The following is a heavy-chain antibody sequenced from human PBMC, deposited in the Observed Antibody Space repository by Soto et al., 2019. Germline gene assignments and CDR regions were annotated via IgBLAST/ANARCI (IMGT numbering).Heavy chain of an antibody. CDR1: GFTFATYW. Sequence: PGGSLRLSCTASGFTFATYWMTWVRQAPGKGLEWVADIGQDGSERSSVESVKGRFTLSRDNAKNSLYLQMNSLRAEDTAVYYCARHNWGLFDSWGQGALVTVSS. V-gene: IGHV3-7*03. J-gene: IGHJ4*02. CDR2: IGQDGSER. D-gene: IGHD7-27*01. CDR3: ARHNWGLFDS.